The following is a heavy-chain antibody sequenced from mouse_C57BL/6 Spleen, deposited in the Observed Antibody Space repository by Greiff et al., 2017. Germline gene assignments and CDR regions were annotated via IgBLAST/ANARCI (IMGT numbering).Heavy chain of an antibody. Sequence: EVQLVESGGGLVKPGGSLKLSCAASGFTFSDYGMHWVRQAPEKGLEWVAYISSGSSTIYYADTVKGRFTISRDNAKTTLFLQMTSLRSEDTAMYYCAPIDYDYDGAMDYWGQGTSVTVSS. CDR2: ISSGSSTI. V-gene: IGHV5-17*01. CDR1: GFTFSDYG. D-gene: IGHD2-4*01. J-gene: IGHJ4*01. CDR3: APIDYDYDGAMDY.